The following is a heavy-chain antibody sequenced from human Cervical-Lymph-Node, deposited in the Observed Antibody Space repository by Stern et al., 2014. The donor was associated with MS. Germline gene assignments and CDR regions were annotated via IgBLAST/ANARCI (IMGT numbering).Heavy chain of an antibody. V-gene: IGHV4-61*02. D-gene: IGHD4-17*01. Sequence: QVQLQESGPGLVKPSQTLSLTCTVSGGSVSTYNYYWTWIRQPAGKGLEWIGRIYASGNTNYNTSLKGRVTISLDTSRNQFSLKLTSVTAADTAVYYCATSGGRRGDFRDYWGQGTLVTVSS. CDR2: IYASGNT. CDR3: ATSGGRRGDFRDY. J-gene: IGHJ4*02. CDR1: GGSVSTYNYY.